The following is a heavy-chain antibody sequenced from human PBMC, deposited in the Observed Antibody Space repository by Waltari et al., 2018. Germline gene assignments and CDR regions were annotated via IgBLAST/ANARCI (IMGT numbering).Heavy chain of an antibody. D-gene: IGHD1-26*01. CDR1: AGTFSSYT. Sequence: QVQLVQSVAEVKTPGSSVKVSCQPSAGTFSSYTISWVRHAPGQGLEWMGRIIPILGIANYAQKFQGRVTITADKATSTAYMELSSLRSEDTAVYYCAMGRAVGATAQDYFDYWGQGTLVTVSS. J-gene: IGHJ4*02. CDR3: AMGRAVGATAQDYFDY. CDR2: IIPILGIA. V-gene: IGHV1-69*02.